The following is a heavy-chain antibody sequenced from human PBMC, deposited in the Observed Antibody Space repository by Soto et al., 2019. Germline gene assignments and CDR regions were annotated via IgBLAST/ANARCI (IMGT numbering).Heavy chain of an antibody. Sequence: GGSLRLSCAASGFTFSTYAMTWVRQAPGKALEWVSAISGSGYTYYADSVRGRFTISRDNSKDTLYLQLNNLGAEDTAVYYCATLYDYIWGSYRRPPYYFDYWGQGTLVTVSS. V-gene: IGHV3-23*01. D-gene: IGHD3-16*02. CDR1: GFTFSTYA. CDR2: ISGSGYT. J-gene: IGHJ4*02. CDR3: ATLYDYIWGSYRRPPYYFDY.